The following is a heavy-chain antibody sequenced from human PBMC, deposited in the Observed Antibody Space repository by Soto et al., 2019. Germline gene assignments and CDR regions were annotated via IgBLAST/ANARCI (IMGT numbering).Heavy chain of an antibody. Sequence: EVQLVESGGGLVKPGGSLRLSCAASGFTFSSYSMNWVRQAPGKGLEWVSSISSSSSYIYYADSVKGRFTISRDNAKNSLYLQMNSLRAEDTAVYYCARDQPGYSYGYGLGYWGQXXLVXXSX. CDR1: GFTFSSYS. CDR3: ARDQPGYSYGYGLGY. CDR2: ISSSSSYI. D-gene: IGHD5-18*01. J-gene: IGHJ4*02. V-gene: IGHV3-21*01.